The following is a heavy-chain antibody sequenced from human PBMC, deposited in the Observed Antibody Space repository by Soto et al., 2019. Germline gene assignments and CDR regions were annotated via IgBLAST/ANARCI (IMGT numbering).Heavy chain of an antibody. V-gene: IGHV3-30*18. Sequence: QVQLVESGGGVVQPGRSLRLSCAASGFTFSSYGMHWVRQAPGKGLEWVAVISYDGSNKYYADSVKGRFTISRENSKNALYLQMNSLRAEDTAVYYCAKDRMATRGGLGYWGQGTLVTVSS. D-gene: IGHD5-12*01. J-gene: IGHJ4*02. CDR2: ISYDGSNK. CDR1: GFTFSSYG. CDR3: AKDRMATRGGLGY.